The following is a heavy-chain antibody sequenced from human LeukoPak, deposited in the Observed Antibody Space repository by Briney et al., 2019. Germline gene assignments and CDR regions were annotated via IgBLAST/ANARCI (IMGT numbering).Heavy chain of an antibody. CDR1: RFTFSRCA. CDR2: IRSKAYGGTT. Sequence: GGSLRLSCAASRFTFSRCAMSWFRQAPGRGLEWVGFIRSKAYGGTTEYAASVKGRFTISRDDSKSIAYLQMNSLKTEDTAVYYCTRGPGSGWYRDYYYYMDVWGKGTTVTVSS. V-gene: IGHV3-49*03. D-gene: IGHD6-19*01. CDR3: TRGPGSGWYRDYYYYMDV. J-gene: IGHJ6*03.